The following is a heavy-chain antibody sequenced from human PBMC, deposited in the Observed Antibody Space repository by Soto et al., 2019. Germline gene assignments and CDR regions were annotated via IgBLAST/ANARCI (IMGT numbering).Heavy chain of an antibody. CDR3: AKVGAYDSSGYSTEYFQH. Sequence: QVQLVESGGGVVQPGRSLRLSCAASGFTFSNYGMHWVRQAPGKGLEWVAVISYDGSNKYYADSLKGRFTISRDNSMNTLYLQMNSLRAEDTAVYYCAKVGAYDSSGYSTEYFQHWGQGTLVTVSS. J-gene: IGHJ1*01. CDR2: ISYDGSNK. CDR1: GFTFSNYG. D-gene: IGHD3-22*01. V-gene: IGHV3-30*18.